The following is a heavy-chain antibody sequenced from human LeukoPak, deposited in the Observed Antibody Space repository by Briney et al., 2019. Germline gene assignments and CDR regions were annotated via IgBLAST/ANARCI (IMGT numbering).Heavy chain of an antibody. CDR1: GFTFSSYA. J-gene: IGHJ4*02. Sequence: GGSLRLSCSASGFTFSSYAMQWVRQAPGKGLEYVSAISSNGGSTYYADSVKGRFTISRDNSKNTLYLQMSSLRAEDTAVYYCVKGLLYYYDSSGYYDYWGQGTLVTVSS. D-gene: IGHD3-22*01. V-gene: IGHV3-64D*06. CDR2: ISSNGGST. CDR3: VKGLLYYYDSSGYYDY.